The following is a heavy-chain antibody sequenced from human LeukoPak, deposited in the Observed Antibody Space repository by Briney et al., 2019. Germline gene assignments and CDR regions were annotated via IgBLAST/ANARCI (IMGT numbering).Heavy chain of an antibody. CDR2: ISGVASDI. Sequence: PGGSLRLSCAASGFTFSDYYMTWIRQAPGKGLEWVSYISGVASDIYYGDSVKGRFTISRDNAKNSVYLQMNSLRAEDTAVYYCARGGALGMDVWGQGTTVTVPS. D-gene: IGHD1-26*01. CDR1: GFTFSDYY. V-gene: IGHV3-11*01. J-gene: IGHJ6*02. CDR3: ARGGALGMDV.